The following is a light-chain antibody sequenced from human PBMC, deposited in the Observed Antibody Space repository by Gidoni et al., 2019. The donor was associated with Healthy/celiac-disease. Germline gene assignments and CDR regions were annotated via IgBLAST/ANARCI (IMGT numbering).Light chain of an antibody. CDR1: QSISSY. CDR3: QQSYTLSLT. Sequence: DIQMTQSPSSLSASVGDRVTITCRASQSISSYLNWYQQKPGKAPELLIYAASSLQSGVPSRFSGSGSGTDFTLTISSLQPEDFATYYCQQSYTLSLTFGGGTKVEIK. V-gene: IGKV1-39*01. J-gene: IGKJ4*01. CDR2: AAS.